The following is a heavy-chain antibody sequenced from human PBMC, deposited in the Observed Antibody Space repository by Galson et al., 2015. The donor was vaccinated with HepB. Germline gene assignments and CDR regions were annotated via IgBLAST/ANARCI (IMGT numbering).Heavy chain of an antibody. J-gene: IGHJ5*02. CDR1: GGSISSGDYY. D-gene: IGHD3-3*02. Sequence: TLSLTCTVSGGSISSGDYYWSWIRQPPGKGLEWIGYIYYSGSTYYNPSLKSRVTISVDTSKNQFSLKLSSVTAADTAVYYCARGIFWRNWFDPWGQGTLVTVSS. CDR3: ARGIFWRNWFDP. V-gene: IGHV4-30-4*01. CDR2: IYYSGST.